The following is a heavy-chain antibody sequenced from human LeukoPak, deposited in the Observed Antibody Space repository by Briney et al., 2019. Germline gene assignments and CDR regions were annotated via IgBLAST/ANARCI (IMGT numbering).Heavy chain of an antibody. J-gene: IGHJ4*02. CDR3: AKTTDSGCPTCYGYFAY. Sequence: GGSLRLSCAASGFSFNTYAMNWVRQAPGRGREWVATFTGIGDGTYYADSVRGRFTISKDTSKNTLYLQMNSLRAEDTAVYYCAKTTDSGCPTCYGYFAYWGQGTLVTVSS. CDR1: GFSFNTYA. V-gene: IGHV3-23*01. CDR2: FTGIGDGT. D-gene: IGHD3-10*01.